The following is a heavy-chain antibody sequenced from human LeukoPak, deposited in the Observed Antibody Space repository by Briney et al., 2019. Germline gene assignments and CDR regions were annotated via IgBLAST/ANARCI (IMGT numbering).Heavy chain of an antibody. CDR3: ARGPIVGVGTGFDY. CDR1: GGSISSYY. V-gene: IGHV4-4*07. Sequence: SETLSLTCTVSGGSISSYYWSWIRQPARKGLEWIGRIYSSGNTNYNPSLKSRVTMSVDTSKNHFSLELNSVTAADTAVYYCARGPIVGVGTGFDYWGRGTLVTVSS. CDR2: IYSSGNT. J-gene: IGHJ4*02. D-gene: IGHD6-13*01.